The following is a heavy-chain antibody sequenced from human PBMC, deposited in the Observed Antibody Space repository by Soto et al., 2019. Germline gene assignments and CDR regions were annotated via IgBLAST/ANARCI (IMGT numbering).Heavy chain of an antibody. CDR3: AKAVEMATIEALIFDY. CDR1: GFTFSSYA. Sequence: PGGSLRLSCAASGFTFSSYAMSWVRQAPGKGLEWVSAISGSGGSTYYADSVKGRFTISRDNSKSTLYLQMNSLRAEDTAVYYCAKAVEMATIEALIFDYWGQGTLVTVSS. CDR2: ISGSGGST. V-gene: IGHV3-23*01. J-gene: IGHJ4*02. D-gene: IGHD5-12*01.